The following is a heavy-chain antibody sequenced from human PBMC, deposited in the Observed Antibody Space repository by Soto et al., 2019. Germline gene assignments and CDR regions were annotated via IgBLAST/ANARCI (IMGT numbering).Heavy chain of an antibody. D-gene: IGHD1-26*01. Sequence: DVQVLESGGVLVQPGGSLRLTCATSGFTFNSYAIYWVRKAPGTGLEWVSAITGSGASTYYAESVRGRFTISRDNSMNTVCLQINNLRDEDTARYYCAKDLQGEGFASYGMGVWGQGTTVSVSS. CDR2: ITGSGAST. V-gene: IGHV3-23*01. CDR1: GFTFNSYA. CDR3: AKDLQGEGFASYGMGV. J-gene: IGHJ6*02.